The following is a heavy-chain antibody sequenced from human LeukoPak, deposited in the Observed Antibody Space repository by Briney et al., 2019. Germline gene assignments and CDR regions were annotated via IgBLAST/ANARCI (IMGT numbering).Heavy chain of an antibody. Sequence: SETLSLTCAVYGGSFSGYYWSWISQPPGKGLEWIGEINHSGSTNYNPSLKSRVTISVDTSKNQLSLKLSSVTAADTAVYYCARGPSSISSDYYYDSSGYYSRAFDIWGQGTMVTVSS. CDR1: GGSFSGYY. J-gene: IGHJ3*02. CDR2: INHSGST. V-gene: IGHV4-34*01. D-gene: IGHD3-22*01. CDR3: ARGPSSISSDYYYDSSGYYSRAFDI.